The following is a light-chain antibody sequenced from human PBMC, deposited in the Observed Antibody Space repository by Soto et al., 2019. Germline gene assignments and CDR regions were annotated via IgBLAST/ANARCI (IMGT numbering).Light chain of an antibody. V-gene: IGLV2-14*01. CDR2: EVS. Sequence: QSVLTQPASVSGSPEQSITISCTGTSSDVGAYNYVSWYQQYPGKAPKLMIYEVSNRPSGVSNRFSGSKSGNTASLTISGLQAEDEADYYCSSYTTSSTWVFGGGTKVTVL. J-gene: IGLJ3*02. CDR3: SSYTTSSTWV. CDR1: SSDVGAYNY.